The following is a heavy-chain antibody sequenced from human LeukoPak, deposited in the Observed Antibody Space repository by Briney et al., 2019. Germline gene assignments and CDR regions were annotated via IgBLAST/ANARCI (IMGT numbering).Heavy chain of an antibody. D-gene: IGHD2-15*01. Sequence: GGSLRLSCAASGFTFSSYGMHWVRQAPGEGLEWVAVIWYDGSNKDYADSVKGPFTVSRDNSRNTLFLQMNSLRVEDTAVYYCATDRATQYFDYWGQGTLVSVPS. J-gene: IGHJ4*02. CDR3: ATDRATQYFDY. CDR2: IWYDGSNK. CDR1: GFTFSSYG. V-gene: IGHV3-33*08.